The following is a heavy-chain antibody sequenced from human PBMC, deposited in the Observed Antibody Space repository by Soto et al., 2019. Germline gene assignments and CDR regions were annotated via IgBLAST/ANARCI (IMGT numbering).Heavy chain of an antibody. V-gene: IGHV3-7*01. CDR2: IKQDGSEK. D-gene: IGHD3-10*01. J-gene: IGHJ4*02. CDR3: ARHIWFGELSTPPYFDY. Sequence: GGSLRLSCAASGFTFSSYAMSWVRQAPGKGLEWVANIKQDGSEKYYVDSVKGRFTISRDNAKNSLYLQMNSLRAEDTAVYYCARHIWFGELSTPPYFDYWGQGTLVTVSS. CDR1: GFTFSSYA.